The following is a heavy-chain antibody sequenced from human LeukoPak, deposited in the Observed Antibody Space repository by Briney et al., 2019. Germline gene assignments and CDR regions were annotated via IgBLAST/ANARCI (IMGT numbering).Heavy chain of an antibody. D-gene: IGHD6-6*01. CDR1: GGTFSSYA. J-gene: IGHJ6*03. CDR2: IIPIFGTA. V-gene: IGHV1-69*01. Sequence: GASVKVSCKASGGTFSSYAISWVRQAPGQGLEWMGGIIPIFGTANYAQKFQGRVTITADESTSTAYMELSSLRSEDTAVYYCARVTRIAARQFYYMDVWGKGTTVTVPS. CDR3: ARVTRIAARQFYYMDV.